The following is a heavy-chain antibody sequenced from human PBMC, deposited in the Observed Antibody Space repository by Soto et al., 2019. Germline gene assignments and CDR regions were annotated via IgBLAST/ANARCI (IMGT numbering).Heavy chain of an antibody. Sequence: GGSLRLSCAASGFTFSSYGMHWVRQAPGKGLEWVAVIWYDGSNKYYADSVKGRFTISRDNSKNTLYLQMNSLRAEDTAVYYCARDLGNIAVAGCDYWGQGTLVTVSS. CDR3: ARDLGNIAVAGCDY. CDR1: GFTFSSYG. V-gene: IGHV3-33*01. J-gene: IGHJ4*02. CDR2: IWYDGSNK. D-gene: IGHD6-19*01.